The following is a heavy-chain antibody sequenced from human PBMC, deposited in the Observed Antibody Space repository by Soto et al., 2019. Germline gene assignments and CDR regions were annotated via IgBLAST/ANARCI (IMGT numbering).Heavy chain of an antibody. CDR3: ASSLSPVIALDC. D-gene: IGHD3-16*02. Sequence: SETLSLTCTVSGGSISSSSYYWGWIRQPPGKGLEWIGSIYYSGSTYYNPSLKSRVTISVDTSKNQFSLKLSSVTAADTAVYYCASSLSPVIALDCWGQGTLVTVSS. CDR2: IYYSGST. CDR1: GGSISSSSYY. V-gene: IGHV4-39*01. J-gene: IGHJ4*02.